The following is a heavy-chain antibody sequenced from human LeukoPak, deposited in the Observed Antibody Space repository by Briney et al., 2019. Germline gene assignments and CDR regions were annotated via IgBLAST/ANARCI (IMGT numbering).Heavy chain of an antibody. D-gene: IGHD7-27*01. CDR1: GGSISNYY. J-gene: IGHJ4*02. CDR2: VSYSGGS. Sequence: PSETLSLTCTVSGGSISNYYWSWIRQPPGKRLEWIAYVSYSGGSSSNPSLDSRVTISVDMSKNQFSLRLSSVTASDTAVYYCARLQGRGDNYLDYWGQGTLVTVSS. V-gene: IGHV4-59*08. CDR3: ARLQGRGDNYLDY.